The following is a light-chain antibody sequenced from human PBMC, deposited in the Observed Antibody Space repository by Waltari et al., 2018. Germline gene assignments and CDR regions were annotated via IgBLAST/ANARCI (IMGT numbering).Light chain of an antibody. V-gene: IGKV1-39*01. CDR2: AAS. CDR3: QQSSSTPPT. Sequence: DIQMTQSPSSLSASVGDRVTITRRASQSISTYLHWYQHIPGKAPNLLIYAASTLQGGVPSRFSGSGSGTDFTLTISSLQPEDFATYYCQQSSSTPPTFAQGTKVEVK. CDR1: QSISTY. J-gene: IGKJ1*01.